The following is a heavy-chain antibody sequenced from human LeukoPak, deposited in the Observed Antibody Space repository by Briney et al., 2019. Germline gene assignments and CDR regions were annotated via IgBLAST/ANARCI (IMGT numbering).Heavy chain of an antibody. D-gene: IGHD3-22*01. CDR1: GGSFGSTSYY. CDR3: ASGHYDSSGYVDDY. V-gene: IGHV4-61*01. CDR2: IYYSGST. J-gene: IGHJ4*02. Sequence: SETLSLTCTVSGGSFGSTSYYWSWIRQPPGKGLEWIGYIYYSGSTNYNPSLKSRVTISVDTSKNQFSLKLSSVTAADTAVYYCASGHYDSSGYVDDYWGQGTLVTVSS.